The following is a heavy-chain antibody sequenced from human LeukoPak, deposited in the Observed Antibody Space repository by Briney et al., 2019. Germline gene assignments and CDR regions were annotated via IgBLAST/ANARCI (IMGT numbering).Heavy chain of an antibody. J-gene: IGHJ4*02. CDR3: AKGHIVGATKGQDYFDY. CDR2: ISWDSGSI. Sequence: PGGSLRLSCVASGFMFDDYDMSWVRQAPGKGLEWVSGISWDSGSIGYADSVKGRFTISRDNAKNSLYLQMNSLRAEDMALYYCAKGHIVGATKGQDYFDYWGQGTLVTVSS. CDR1: GFMFDDYD. V-gene: IGHV3-9*03. D-gene: IGHD1-26*01.